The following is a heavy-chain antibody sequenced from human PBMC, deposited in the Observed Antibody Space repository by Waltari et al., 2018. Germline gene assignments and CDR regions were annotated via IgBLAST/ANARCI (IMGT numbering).Heavy chain of an antibody. D-gene: IGHD5-12*01. CDR2: IIPFFGTA. J-gene: IGHJ6*02. CDR1: GGTFSSYA. CDR3: ARDLFSGYEGSYYYGMDF. V-gene: IGHV1-69*12. Sequence: QVQLVQSGAEVKKPGSSVKVSCKASGGTFSSYAISRVRPAPGQGLEWMGGIIPFFGTANYAQKFQGRVTITADESTSTAYMELSSLRSEDTAVYYCARDLFSGYEGSYYYGMDFWGQGTTVTVSS.